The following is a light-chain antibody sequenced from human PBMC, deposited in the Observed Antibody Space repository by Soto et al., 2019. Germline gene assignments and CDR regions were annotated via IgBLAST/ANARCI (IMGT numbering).Light chain of an antibody. V-gene: IGKV3-15*01. CDR3: QQYNNWPPT. J-gene: IGKJ5*01. CDR2: GAS. Sequence: EKVMTQSPATLSVSPGERATLSCRASQRVSSDLAWYQQKPGQAPRLLIYGASTRATGIPARFSGSGSGNELNLTIRSMQSDDFAVYHCQQYNNWPPTFGHGTRLEIK. CDR1: QRVSSD.